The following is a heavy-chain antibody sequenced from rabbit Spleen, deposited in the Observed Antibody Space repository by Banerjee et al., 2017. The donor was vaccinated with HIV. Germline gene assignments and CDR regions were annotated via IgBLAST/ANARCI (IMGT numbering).Heavy chain of an antibody. Sequence: QEQLEESGGGLVKPEGSLTLTCKASGFSFSDRDVMCWVRQAPGKGLEWIACMNTETGKGVYANWAKGRFAISKTSSTTVTLQMTSLTAADTATYFCARDTGSSFSSYGMDLWGQGTLVTVS. CDR2: MNTETGKG. D-gene: IGHD8-1*01. CDR3: ARDTGSSFSSYGMDL. J-gene: IGHJ6*01. V-gene: IGHV1S45*01. CDR1: GFSFSDRDV.